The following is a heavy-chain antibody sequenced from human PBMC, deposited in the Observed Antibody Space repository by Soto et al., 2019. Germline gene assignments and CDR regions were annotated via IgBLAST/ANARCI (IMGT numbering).Heavy chain of an antibody. D-gene: IGHD1-26*01. J-gene: IGHJ4*02. CDR2: INPGTGSG. CDR1: GYTLSSYY. CDR3: ARDSGSSNFDY. V-gene: IGHV1-46*01. Sequence: GASVKVSCKASGYTLSSYYMHWVRQAPGQGLEWMGIINPGTGSGNYAQKFQGRVTTTRDTSTSTMYMELSSLGSEDTAVYYCARDSGSSNFDYWGQGTLVTSPQ.